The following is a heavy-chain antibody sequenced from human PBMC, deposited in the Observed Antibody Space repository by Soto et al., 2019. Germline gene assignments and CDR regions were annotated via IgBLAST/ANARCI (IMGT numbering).Heavy chain of an antibody. CDR1: GYSFTSYW. D-gene: IGHD2-15*01. CDR2: IYPGDSDG. CDR3: ARHSGRCSGGSCYGLYYYGMDV. V-gene: IGHV5-51*01. J-gene: IGHJ6*02. Sequence: PGESLKISCKGSGYSFTSYWIGWVRQMPGKGLEWMGIIYPGDSDGRYSPSFQGQVTISADKSISTAYLQWSSLKASDTAMYYCARHSGRCSGGSCYGLYYYGMDVWGQGTTVTVSS.